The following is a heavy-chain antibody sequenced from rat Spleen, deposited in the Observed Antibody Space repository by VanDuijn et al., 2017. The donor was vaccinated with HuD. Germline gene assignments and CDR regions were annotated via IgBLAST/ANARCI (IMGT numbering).Heavy chain of an antibody. J-gene: IGHJ4*01. CDR3: ASLMYTPDYLGVMDV. Sequence: EVQLVESGGGLVQPGRSLKLSCVASGFTFSNYWMTWIRQAPTKGLEWVASITYDGSSTYYPDSVKGRFTISRDNAKSTLYLQMDSLRSEDTATYYCASLMYTPDYLGVMDVWGQGASVTVSS. D-gene: IGHD1-6*01. CDR1: GFTFSNYW. V-gene: IGHV5-29*01. CDR2: ITYDGSST.